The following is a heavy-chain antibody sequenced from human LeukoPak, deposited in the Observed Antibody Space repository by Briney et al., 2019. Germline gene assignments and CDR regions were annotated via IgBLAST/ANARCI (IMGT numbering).Heavy chain of an antibody. CDR2: ISHSGGST. CDR3: AKGLGLAAALEDFDY. CDR1: GFTFSTYA. D-gene: IGHD6-13*01. Sequence: PGGSLSLSCAASGFTFSTYAMSWVRPAPGRGLEWVSVISHSGGSTYYADSVRGRFTISRDNSKNTLYLQMNKLRAEDTAVYYCAKGLGLAAALEDFDYRGQGTLVTVSS. J-gene: IGHJ4*02. V-gene: IGHV3-23*01.